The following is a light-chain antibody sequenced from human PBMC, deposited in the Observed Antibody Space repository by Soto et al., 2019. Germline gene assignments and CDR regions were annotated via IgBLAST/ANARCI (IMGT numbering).Light chain of an antibody. J-gene: IGLJ1*01. CDR3: SSYTSSTTRV. Sequence: QSVLTQPASVSGSPGQSITISSTGTSSDVGDYNYVSWYQQHPGKAPKLMIYDVSNRPSGVSNRFSGSKSGSTASLTISGLQAEDEADYYCSSYTSSTTRVLGTGTKVTVL. CDR1: SSDVGDYNY. CDR2: DVS. V-gene: IGLV2-14*01.